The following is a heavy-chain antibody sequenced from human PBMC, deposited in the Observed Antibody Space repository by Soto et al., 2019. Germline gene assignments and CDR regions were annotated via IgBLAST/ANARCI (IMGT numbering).Heavy chain of an antibody. V-gene: IGHV1-18*01. CDR2: ISAFNGNT. CDR3: ARSYYLADAFDV. D-gene: IGHD3-16*01. J-gene: IGHJ3*01. Sequence: ASVKVSCKASGFRFSDYGFNWLRQAPGQGLEWMGWISAFNGNTETAQGLQDRVTMTTDSSTTPAHMDLTNLTTDDTAIYYCARSYYLADAFDVWGQGTMVTVS. CDR1: GFRFSDYG.